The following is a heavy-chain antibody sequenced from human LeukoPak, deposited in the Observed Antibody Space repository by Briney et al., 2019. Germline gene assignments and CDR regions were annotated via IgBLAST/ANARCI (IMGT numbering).Heavy chain of an antibody. CDR2: ISWNSGSI. CDR1: GFTFDDYA. CDR3: AKDLGIVVVTAAFDI. J-gene: IGHJ3*02. Sequence: GRSLRLSCAASGFTFDDYAMHWVRHAPGKGLEWVSGISWNSGSIGYADSVKGRFTISRDNAQNSLYLQMNSLRAEDTALYYCAKDLGIVVVTAAFDIWGQGTMVTVSS. D-gene: IGHD2-21*02. V-gene: IGHV3-9*01.